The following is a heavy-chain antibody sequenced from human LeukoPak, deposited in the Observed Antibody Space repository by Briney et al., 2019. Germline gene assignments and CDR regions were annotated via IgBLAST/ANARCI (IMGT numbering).Heavy chain of an antibody. V-gene: IGHV3-66*02. CDR1: GFTVSSKY. CDR3: ARDFGRGYCSSTSCYGWFDP. D-gene: IGHD2-2*01. CDR2: IFSGDNT. J-gene: IGHJ5*02. Sequence: PGGSLRLSCAASGFTVSSKYMSWVRQAPGKGLEWVSVIFSGDNTYYADSVKGRFTISRDNSKNTLYLQMNSLRAEDTALYYCARDFGRGYCSSTSCYGWFDPWGQGTLVTVSS.